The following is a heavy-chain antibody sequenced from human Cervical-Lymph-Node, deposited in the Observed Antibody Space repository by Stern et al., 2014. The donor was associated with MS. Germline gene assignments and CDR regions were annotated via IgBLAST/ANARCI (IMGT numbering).Heavy chain of an antibody. Sequence: EVQLVESGGGLVQPGGSLRLSCVASGFTFNNYAMSWVRQAPGKGLEWVSSISGSDSAFYADSVKGRFTISRDYSKNTLDLQMNSLRAEDTAVYYCAKRGDYYYYGMEVWGQGTTVTVSS. CDR1: GFTFNNYA. V-gene: IGHV3-23*04. CDR3: AKRGDYYYYGMEV. J-gene: IGHJ6*02. D-gene: IGHD3-10*01. CDR2: ISGSDSA.